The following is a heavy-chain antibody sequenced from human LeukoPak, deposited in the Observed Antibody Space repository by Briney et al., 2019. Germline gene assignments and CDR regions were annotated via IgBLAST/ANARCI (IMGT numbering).Heavy chain of an antibody. CDR3: ARGYSDYCSGGSCYFRYYYYYMDV. J-gene: IGHJ6*03. CDR2: INHSGST. Sequence: PSETLSLTCAVYGGSFSGYYWSWIRQPPGKGLEWIGEINHSGSTNYNPSLKSRVTISVDTSKNQFSLKLSSVTAADTAVYYCARGYSDYCSGGSCYFRYYYYYMDVWGKGTTVTVSS. V-gene: IGHV4-34*01. D-gene: IGHD2-15*01. CDR1: GGSFSGYY.